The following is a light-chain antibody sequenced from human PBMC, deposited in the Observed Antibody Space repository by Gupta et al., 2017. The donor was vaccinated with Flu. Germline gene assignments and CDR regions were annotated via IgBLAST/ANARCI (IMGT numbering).Light chain of an antibody. CDR2: WAT. V-gene: IGKV4-1*01. CDR1: QSGLYDSTEKDY. CDR3: QQYYDVPFT. J-gene: IGKJ4*01. Sequence: SLGERATINCKSSQSGLYDSTEKDYLSWYQQKPGQPPKLLISWATTRESGVPDRFSDSGSGTDFTLTIASLQAEDVAVYYCQQYYDVPFTFGGGTKVEIK.